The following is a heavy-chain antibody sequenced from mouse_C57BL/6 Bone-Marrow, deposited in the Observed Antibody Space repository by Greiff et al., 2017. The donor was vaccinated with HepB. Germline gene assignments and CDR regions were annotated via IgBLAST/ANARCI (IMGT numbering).Heavy chain of an antibody. Sequence: EVQLVESGGGLVQPGGSLKLSCAASGFTFSDYYMYWVRQTPEKRLEWVAYISNGGGSTYYPDTVKGRFTISRDNAKNTLYLQMSRLKSEDTAMYYCARPIYYDYDAMDYWGQGTSVTVSS. J-gene: IGHJ4*01. D-gene: IGHD2-1*01. CDR3: ARPIYYDYDAMDY. CDR2: ISNGGGST. CDR1: GFTFSDYY. V-gene: IGHV5-12*01.